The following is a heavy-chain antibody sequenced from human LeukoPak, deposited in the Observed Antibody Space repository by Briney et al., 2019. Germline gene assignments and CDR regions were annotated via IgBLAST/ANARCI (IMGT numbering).Heavy chain of an antibody. V-gene: IGHV3-48*01. CDR2: ISHDGNVI. Sequence: PGGSLTLSCADPGFIFTDRGLNWGRQAPGKGLELVSFISHDGNVIFYADSVRGRFTISRDNAKKSVYLQLSSLRVDDTAVYYCARDEGYCDDGGCYASLDHWGQGTLVTVSS. J-gene: IGHJ4*02. CDR1: GFIFTDRG. CDR3: ARDEGYCDDGGCYASLDH. D-gene: IGHD2-8*01.